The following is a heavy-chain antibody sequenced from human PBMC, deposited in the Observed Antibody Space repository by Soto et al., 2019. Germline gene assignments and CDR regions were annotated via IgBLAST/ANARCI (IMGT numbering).Heavy chain of an antibody. D-gene: IGHD2-15*01. J-gene: IGHJ4*02. Sequence: QVQLVQSGAEVKKPGASVKLSCKASGYTFTSSYVHWVRQAPGQGLEWVAIINPNGGSTNYAQEFQGRVTVTRDTSTSTVFMELSSLHSDDTAVYYCARDFLAANYWGQGTLGTVCS. CDR1: GYTFTSSY. V-gene: IGHV1-46*01. CDR2: INPNGGST. CDR3: ARDFLAANY.